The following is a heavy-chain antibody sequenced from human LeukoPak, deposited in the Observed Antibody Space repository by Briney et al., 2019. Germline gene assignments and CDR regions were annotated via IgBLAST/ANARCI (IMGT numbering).Heavy chain of an antibody. J-gene: IGHJ4*02. Sequence: SETLSLTCTVSGVSISSGGYYWSWIRQPPGKGLEWIGYIYHSGSTYYNPSLKSRVTISVDRSKNQFSLKLSSVTAADTAVYYCARDIAARPRYFDYWGQGTLVTVSS. CDR2: IYHSGST. CDR3: ARDIAARPRYFDY. CDR1: GVSISSGGYY. V-gene: IGHV4-30-2*01. D-gene: IGHD6-6*01.